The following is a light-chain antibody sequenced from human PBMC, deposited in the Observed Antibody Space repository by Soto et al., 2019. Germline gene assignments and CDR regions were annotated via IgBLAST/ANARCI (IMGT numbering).Light chain of an antibody. V-gene: IGKV1-5*03. CDR1: QSINSW. CDR3: QQYNTYSRT. J-gene: IGKJ1*01. Sequence: DIQMTQSPSTLSASVGDRVTITCRASQSINSWLAWYQQKPGKVPKLLISNASNLESGDPSRFSGSGSGTEFTVTISSLQPDDFATYYCQQYNTYSRTFGQGTKVEIK. CDR2: NAS.